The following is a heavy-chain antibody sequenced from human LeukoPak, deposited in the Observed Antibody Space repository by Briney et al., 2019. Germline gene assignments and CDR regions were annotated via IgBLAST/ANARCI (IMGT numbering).Heavy chain of an antibody. J-gene: IGHJ5*02. CDR1: GGSISSSSYY. V-gene: IGHV4-39*07. CDR3: VLYSGSYRNWFDP. CDR2: IYYSGST. Sequence: SETLSLTCTVSGGSISSSSYYWGWIRQPPGKGLEWIGSIYYSGSTYYNPSLKSRVTISVDTSKNQFSLKLSSVTAVDTAVYYCVLYSGSYRNWFDPWGQGTLVTVSS. D-gene: IGHD1-26*01.